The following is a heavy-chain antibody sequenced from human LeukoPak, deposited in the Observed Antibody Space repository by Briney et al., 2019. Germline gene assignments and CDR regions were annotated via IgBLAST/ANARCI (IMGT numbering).Heavy chain of an antibody. V-gene: IGHV3-53*01. CDR3: ARGYYVFWSGYSPADY. CDR1: GFTVSSNY. CDR2: IYSGGST. Sequence: PGGSLRLSCAASGFTVSSNYMSWVRQAPGKGLEWVSVIYSGGSTYYADSVKGRFTISRDNSKNTLYLQMNSLRAEDTAVYYCARGYYVFWSGYSPADYWGQGTLVTVSS. D-gene: IGHD3-3*01. J-gene: IGHJ4*02.